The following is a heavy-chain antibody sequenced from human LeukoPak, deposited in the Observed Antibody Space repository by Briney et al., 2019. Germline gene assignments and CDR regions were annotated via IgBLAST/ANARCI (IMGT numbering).Heavy chain of an antibody. D-gene: IGHD3-10*01. CDR3: ARDLRGYFQH. Sequence: GGSLRLSCAASGFTFSSYAMSWVRQAPGKGLEWVSYISSSSSSIYYADSVKGRFTIARDNAKNSLYLQMNSLRAEDTAVYYCARDLRGYFQHWGQGTLVTVSS. J-gene: IGHJ1*01. V-gene: IGHV3-48*04. CDR1: GFTFSSYA. CDR2: ISSSSSSI.